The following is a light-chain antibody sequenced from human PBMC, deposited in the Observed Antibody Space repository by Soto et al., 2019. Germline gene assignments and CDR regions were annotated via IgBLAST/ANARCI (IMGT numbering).Light chain of an antibody. CDR3: QPDYNWPLT. CDR1: QRIGSS. CDR2: DAS. Sequence: EKGMTKSRATVSGSVGEGGTITGSASQRIGSSLAWYQHKPGQPPRLLIYDASTMDTGVPARFSGSGSGTAFTLTITSLQSEDFAVYYCQPDYNWPLTFGQGTKVDIK. J-gene: IGKJ1*01. V-gene: IGKV3-15*01.